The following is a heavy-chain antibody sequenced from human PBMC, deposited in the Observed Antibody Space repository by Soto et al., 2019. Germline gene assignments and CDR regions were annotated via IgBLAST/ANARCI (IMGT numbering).Heavy chain of an antibody. CDR3: VKDGVSGWSDYFFDY. CDR2: ISYDGINK. V-gene: IGHV3-30-3*01. CDR1: GFTFSSYA. D-gene: IGHD6-19*01. Sequence: PGGSLRLSCAASGFTFSSYAMHWVRRTPGKGLEFVALISYDGINKYYADSVKGRFTVSRDNSKSTLYLQMNSLSAEDTAVYYCVKDGVSGWSDYFFDYWGQGTLVTVSS. J-gene: IGHJ4*02.